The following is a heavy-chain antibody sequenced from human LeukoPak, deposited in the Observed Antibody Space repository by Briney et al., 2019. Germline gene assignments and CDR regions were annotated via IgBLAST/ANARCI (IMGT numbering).Heavy chain of an antibody. V-gene: IGHV3-23*01. D-gene: IGHD6-13*01. CDR1: GFTFRSYA. Sequence: GGSLRLSCAASGFTFRSYAMSWFRQAPGKGLEWVSAITDSDSGTYYADSVKGRFTISRDNSKNTLYLQMNSLRAEDTAVYYCAKAYGYSSSWTSNYYFYGLDVWGQGTTVTVSS. J-gene: IGHJ6*02. CDR2: ITDSDSGT. CDR3: AKAYGYSSSWTSNYYFYGLDV.